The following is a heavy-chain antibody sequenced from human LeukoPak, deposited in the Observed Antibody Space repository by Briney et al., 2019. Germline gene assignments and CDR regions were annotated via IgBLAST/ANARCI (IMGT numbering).Heavy chain of an antibody. CDR3: ARRGDFWSGYYYYYYYGMDV. D-gene: IGHD3-3*01. CDR1: GDSISSSSYY. J-gene: IGHJ6*02. V-gene: IGHV4-39*01. Sequence: PSETLSLTCTVSGDSISSSSYYWGWIRQPPGKGLEWIGSIYYSGSTYYNPSLKSRVTISVDTSKNQFSLKLSSVTAADTAVYYCARRGDFWSGYYYYYYYGMDVWGQGTTVTVSS. CDR2: IYYSGST.